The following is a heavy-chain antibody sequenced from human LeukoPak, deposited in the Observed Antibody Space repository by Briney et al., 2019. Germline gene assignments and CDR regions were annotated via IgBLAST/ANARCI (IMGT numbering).Heavy chain of an antibody. CDR2: ISSSSSYL. V-gene: IGHV3-21*01. CDR3: ARGPENKDSWYFDL. D-gene: IGHD1/OR15-1a*01. J-gene: IGHJ2*01. CDR1: GFSFNKYG. Sequence: GGSLRLSCVASGFSFNKYGIHWVRQAPGKGLEWGSSISSSSSYLYYADSVKGRFTISRDNAKNSLYLQMNSLRAEDPAVYYCARGPENKDSWYFDLWGRGPLVTLSS.